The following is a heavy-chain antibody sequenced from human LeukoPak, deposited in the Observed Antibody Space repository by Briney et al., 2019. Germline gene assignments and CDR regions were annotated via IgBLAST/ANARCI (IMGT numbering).Heavy chain of an antibody. CDR3: AKVVVGAMYSQGPLGAFDI. Sequence: PSETLSLTCTVSGGSISSGGYYWSWIRQPPGKGLEWIGYIYHSGSTYYNPSLKSRVTISVDRSKNQFSLKLSSVTAADTAVYYCAKVVVGAMYSQGPLGAFDIWGQGTMVTVSS. D-gene: IGHD1-26*01. CDR1: GGSISSGGYY. J-gene: IGHJ3*02. CDR2: IYHSGST. V-gene: IGHV4-30-2*01.